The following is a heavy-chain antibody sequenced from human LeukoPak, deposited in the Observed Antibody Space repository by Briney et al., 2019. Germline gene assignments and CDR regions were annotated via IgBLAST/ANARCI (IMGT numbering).Heavy chain of an antibody. CDR1: GGSFSGYY. CDR2: INHSGST. V-gene: IGHV4-34*01. CDR3: ARGRKGVFDY. J-gene: IGHJ4*02. D-gene: IGHD3-16*01. Sequence: PSETLSLTCAVYGGSFSGYYWSWIRQPPGKGLEWIGEINHSGSTNYNPSLKSRVTISVDTSKNQFSLKLSSVTAAETAVYYCARGRKGVFDYWGQGTLVTVSS.